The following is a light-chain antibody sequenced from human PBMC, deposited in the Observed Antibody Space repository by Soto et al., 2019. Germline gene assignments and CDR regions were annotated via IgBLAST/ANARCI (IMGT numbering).Light chain of an antibody. V-gene: IGKV3-20*01. J-gene: IGKJ1*01. CDR1: QSVSSN. CDR2: GAS. CDR3: QQYAKWPPRT. Sequence: EIVLTQSPATLSLSPGERATLSCRASQSVSSNLAWFQQKPGQAPRLLIYGASTRATGIPDRFSGSGSGTDFTLTISRLEPEDFAVYYCQQYAKWPPRTFGQGTKVDIK.